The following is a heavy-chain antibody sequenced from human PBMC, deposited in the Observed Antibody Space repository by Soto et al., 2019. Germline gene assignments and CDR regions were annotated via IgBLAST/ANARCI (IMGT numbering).Heavy chain of an antibody. Sequence: EVQLLESGGGLVQPGGSLRLSCAASGFTFSDFAMTWVRQTPEKGLEWVSTISSNGGRNGGRAFYADSVKGRFTISRDDSTNTLFLQMNILRAEDPALYDCTCSYRTYDFDYWGPGTGVRVSS. J-gene: IGHJ4*02. D-gene: IGHD2-15*01. CDR3: TCSYRTYDFDY. CDR1: GFTFSDFA. CDR2: ISSNGGRNGGRA. V-gene: IGHV3-23*01.